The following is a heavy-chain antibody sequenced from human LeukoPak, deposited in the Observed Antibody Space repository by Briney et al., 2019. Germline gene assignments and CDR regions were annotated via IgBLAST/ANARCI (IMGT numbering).Heavy chain of an antibody. J-gene: IGHJ3*02. CDR1: GGTFSSYA. V-gene: IGHV1-69*13. Sequence: GASVKVSCKASGGTFSSYAISWVRQAPGQGLEWLGGIIPIFGTANCAQKFQGRVTITADESTSTAYMELSSLRSEDTAVYYCARENAEIWFAPRAFDAFDIWGQGTMVTVSS. CDR2: IIPIFGTA. CDR3: ARENAEIWFAPRAFDAFDI. D-gene: IGHD3-10*01.